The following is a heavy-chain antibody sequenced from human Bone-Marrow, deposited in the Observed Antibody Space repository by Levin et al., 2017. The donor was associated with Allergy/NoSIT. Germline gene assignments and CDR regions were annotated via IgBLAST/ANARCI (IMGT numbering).Heavy chain of an antibody. D-gene: IGHD3-3*01. Sequence: GESLKISCKASAYTLTGQYIHWVRQAPGQGLEWLGWINPNSGDTNYAQKFQGRVMMTRDTSISTAYMELTRLTSDDTAVYYCTRDLFFGSSRAFDIWGLGTMVTVSS. CDR3: TRDLFFGSSRAFDI. CDR1: AYTLTGQY. CDR2: INPNSGDT. V-gene: IGHV1-2*02. J-gene: IGHJ3*02.